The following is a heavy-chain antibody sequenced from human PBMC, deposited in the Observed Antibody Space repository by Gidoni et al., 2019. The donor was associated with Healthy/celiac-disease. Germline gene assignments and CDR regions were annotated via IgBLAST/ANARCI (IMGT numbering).Heavy chain of an antibody. J-gene: IGHJ4*02. CDR1: GFTFGDYA. CDR3: TRDQWEPAY. V-gene: IGHV3-49*04. Sequence: EVQLVESGGGLVQPGRSLRLSCTASGFTFGDYAMSWVRQAPGKGLEWVGFIRSKAYGGTTEYAASVKGRFTISRDDSKSIAYLQMNSLKTEDTAVYYCTRDQWEPAYWGQGTLVTVSS. CDR2: IRSKAYGGTT. D-gene: IGHD1-26*01.